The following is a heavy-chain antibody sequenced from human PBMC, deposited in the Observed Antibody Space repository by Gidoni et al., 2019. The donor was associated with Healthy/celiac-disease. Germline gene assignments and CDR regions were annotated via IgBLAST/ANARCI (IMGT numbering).Heavy chain of an antibody. J-gene: IGHJ6*02. D-gene: IGHD3-22*01. CDR1: GGTFSSYA. V-gene: IGHV1-69*01. CDR2: IIPIFGTA. CDR3: ARSSGDSSGYRARDYYYYGMDV. Sequence: QVQLVQSGAEVKKPGSSVKVSCKASGGTFSSYAISWVRQAPGQGLEWMGGIIPIFGTANYAQKFQGRVTITADESTSTAYMELSSLRSEDTAVYYCARSSGDSSGYRARDYYYYGMDVWGQGTTVTVSS.